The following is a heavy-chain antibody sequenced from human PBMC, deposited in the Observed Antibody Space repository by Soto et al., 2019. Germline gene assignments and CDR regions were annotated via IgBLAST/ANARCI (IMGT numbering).Heavy chain of an antibody. Sequence: RSIRLSCSFYVFDFGCYAMTWVRQAPGKGLEWVGFVRSKDYGETTGYAASVKGRFAISRDDSKSIAYLQMNSLKSEDTAVSYCARGRLSGFTHWGQGTMVTVSS. CDR3: ARGRLSGFTH. V-gene: IGHV3-49*04. D-gene: IGHD2-15*01. CDR1: VFDFGCYA. CDR2: VRSKDYGETT. J-gene: IGHJ4*02.